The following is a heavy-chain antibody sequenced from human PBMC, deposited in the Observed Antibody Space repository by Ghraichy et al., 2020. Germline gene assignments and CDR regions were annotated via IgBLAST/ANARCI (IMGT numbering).Heavy chain of an antibody. Sequence: SQTLSLTCTVSGGSISSSSFYWGWIRQPPGKGLEWIGNIYYGGSTYYSPSLKSRVTISVDTSKNQFSLRLSSVTAEDTAVYYCARAYCGSDCYSRGPGAVDYWGQGTLVTVSS. CDR1: GGSISSSSFY. CDR3: ARAYCGSDCYSRGPGAVDY. J-gene: IGHJ4*02. D-gene: IGHD2-21*02. CDR2: IYYGGST. V-gene: IGHV4-39*01.